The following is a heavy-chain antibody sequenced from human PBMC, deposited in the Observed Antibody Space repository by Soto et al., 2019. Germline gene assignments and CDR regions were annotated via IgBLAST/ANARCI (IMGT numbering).Heavy chain of an antibody. D-gene: IGHD6-13*01. V-gene: IGHV4-4*07. CDR1: GGSISSYY. CDR3: ARGAAAGVDYGMDA. Sequence: QVKLLESGPGLAKPSEPLSLTCSVSGGSISSYYWNWIRQSAGKGLEWIGRIYSSGRTNYNPSLQSRVTMSVDTSKRQFSLKLSSVTAADTAVYYCARGAAAGVDYGMDAWGQGTTVTVSS. J-gene: IGHJ6*02. CDR2: IYSSGRT.